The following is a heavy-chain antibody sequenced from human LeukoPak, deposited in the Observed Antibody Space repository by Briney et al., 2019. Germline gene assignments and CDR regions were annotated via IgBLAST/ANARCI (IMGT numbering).Heavy chain of an antibody. CDR1: GFTFSSYE. D-gene: IGHD3-10*01. V-gene: IGHV3-48*03. CDR2: ISSSGSTI. CDR3: ARGADTMVRGVAYYGMDV. Sequence: GGSLRLSCAASGFTFSSYEMNWVRQAPGKGLEWVSYISSSGSTIYYADSVKGRFTISRDNAKNSLYLQMNSLRAEDTAVYYCARGADTMVRGVAYYGMDVWGQGTTVTVSS. J-gene: IGHJ6*02.